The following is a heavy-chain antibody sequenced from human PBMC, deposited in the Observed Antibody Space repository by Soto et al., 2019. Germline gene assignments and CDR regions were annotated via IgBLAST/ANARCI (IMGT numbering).Heavy chain of an antibody. V-gene: IGHV1-58*01. CDR1: GFTFTSSA. CDR3: AADTVVVTAIHDYYYGMDV. Sequence: SVKVSCKASGFTFTSSAVQWVRQARGQRLEWIGWIVVGSGNTNYAQKFQERVTITRDMSTSTAYMELSSLRSEDTAVYYCAADTVVVTAIHDYYYGMDVWGQGTTVTVSS. J-gene: IGHJ6*02. CDR2: IVVGSGNT. D-gene: IGHD2-21*02.